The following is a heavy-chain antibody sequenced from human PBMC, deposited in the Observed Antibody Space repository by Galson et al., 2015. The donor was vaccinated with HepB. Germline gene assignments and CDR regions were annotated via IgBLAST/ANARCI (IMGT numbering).Heavy chain of an antibody. CDR1: GYIFTNYH. D-gene: IGHD3-10*01. CDR2: IHTNTGNP. CDR3: VRTPYYGSGSFYNVWFDP. Sequence: SVKVSCKASGYIFTNYHINWVRQAPGQGLEWMGWIHTNTGNPTYAQAFTGRFVFSLDTSVSTAYLQITSLKAEDTAVYYCVRTPYYGSGSFYNVWFDPWGLGTLFTVSS. V-gene: IGHV7-4-1*02. J-gene: IGHJ5*02.